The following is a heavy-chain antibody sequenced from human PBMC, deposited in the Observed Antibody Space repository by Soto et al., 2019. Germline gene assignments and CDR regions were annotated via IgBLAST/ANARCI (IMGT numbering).Heavy chain of an antibody. CDR2: ISYDGSNK. CDR3: ARDQKAGSCSVGSCYFYYGMEV. J-gene: IGHJ6*02. V-gene: IGHV3-30-3*01. D-gene: IGHD2-15*01. CDR1: GFTFSTYT. Sequence: QVQLVESGGGVVQPGGSLRLSCAASGFTFSTYTMHWVRQAPGKGLEWVSVISYDGSNKHYAVSVKGRFTISRDNSKNTLYLQMHSLRAEDTAVYYCARDQKAGSCSVGSCYFYYGMEVWGQGTTVTVSS.